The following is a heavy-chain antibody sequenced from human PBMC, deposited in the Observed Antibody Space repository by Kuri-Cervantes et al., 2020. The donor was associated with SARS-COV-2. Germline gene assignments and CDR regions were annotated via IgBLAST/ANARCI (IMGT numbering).Heavy chain of an antibody. V-gene: IGHV3-53*05. CDR2: IYSGGST. CDR3: AKKGDYSNYAERPHYYYYYMDV. Sequence: GESLKISCAASGFTVSSNYMSWVRQAPGKGLEWVSVIYSGGSTYYADSVKGRFTISRDNSKNTLYLQMNSLRAEDTAVYYCAKKGDYSNYAERPHYYYYYMDVWGKGTTVTVSS. CDR1: GFTVSSNY. D-gene: IGHD4-11*01. J-gene: IGHJ6*03.